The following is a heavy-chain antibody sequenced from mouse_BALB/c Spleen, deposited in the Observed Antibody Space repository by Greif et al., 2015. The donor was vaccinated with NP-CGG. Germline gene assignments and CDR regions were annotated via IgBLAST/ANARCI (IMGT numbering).Heavy chain of an antibody. CDR1: GFTFSSYY. Sequence: EVKVVESGGGLVKLGGSLKLSCAASGFTFSSYYMSWVRQTPEKRLELVAAINSNGGSTYYPDTVKGRFTISRDNAKNTLYLQMSSLKSEDTALYYCARHGSQGYYFDYWGQGTTLTVSS. CDR2: INSNGGST. V-gene: IGHV5-6-2*01. J-gene: IGHJ2*01. CDR3: ARHGSQGYYFDY.